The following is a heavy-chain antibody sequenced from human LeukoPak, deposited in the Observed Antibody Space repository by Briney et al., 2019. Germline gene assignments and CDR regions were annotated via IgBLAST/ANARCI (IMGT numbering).Heavy chain of an antibody. CDR1: GYTFTSYA. J-gene: IGHJ4*02. CDR2: INAGNGNT. CDR3: ARDLAGRAYYFDY. Sequence: ASVKVSCKASGYTFTSYAMHWVRQAPGQRLEWMGWINAGNGNTKYSQKFQGRVTITRDTSASTAYMELSSLRSEDTAVYYCARDLAGRAYYFDYWGQGTLVTVSS. V-gene: IGHV1-3*01.